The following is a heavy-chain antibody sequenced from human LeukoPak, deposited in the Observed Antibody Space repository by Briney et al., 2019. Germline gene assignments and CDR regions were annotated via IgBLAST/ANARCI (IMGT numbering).Heavy chain of an antibody. CDR2: IYYTGST. CDR1: GGSISSGGYY. Sequence: ASQTLSLTCTVSGGSISSGGYYWTWIRQPPGKGLEWIGYIYYTGSTNYNPSLKSRATMSVDTSKSQVSLKMTSVTVADTAVYYCARPSIPSAAASALDIWGQGTMVTVSS. V-gene: IGHV4-61*09. D-gene: IGHD2-2*01. J-gene: IGHJ3*02. CDR3: ARPSIPSAAASALDI.